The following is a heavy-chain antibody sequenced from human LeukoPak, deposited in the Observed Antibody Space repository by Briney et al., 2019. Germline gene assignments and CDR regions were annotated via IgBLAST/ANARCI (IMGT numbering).Heavy chain of an antibody. Sequence: ASVKVSCKASGYTFTSYDINWVRQATGQGLEWMGWMNPNSGNTGYAQKFQGRVTMTTNTSRSTAYMELRSLRSEDTAVYYCARVSTYFGGVTYFDYWGQGTLVTVSS. CDR1: GYTFTSYD. V-gene: IGHV1-8*01. CDR2: MNPNSGNT. CDR3: ARVSTYFGGVTYFDY. J-gene: IGHJ4*02. D-gene: IGHD3-3*01.